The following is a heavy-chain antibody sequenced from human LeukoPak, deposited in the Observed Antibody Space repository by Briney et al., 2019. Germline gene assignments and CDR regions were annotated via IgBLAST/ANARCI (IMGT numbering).Heavy chain of an antibody. CDR2: ISYDGSNK. CDR3: ARGRGGDGYNWLCYFDY. Sequence: PGGSLRLSCAASGFTFGSYAMHWVRQAPGKGLEWVAVISYDGSNKYYADSVKGRFTISRDNSKNTLYLQMNSLRSEDTAVYYCARGRGGDGYNWLCYFDYWGQGTLVTVSS. D-gene: IGHD5-24*01. V-gene: IGHV3-30-3*01. J-gene: IGHJ4*02. CDR1: GFTFGSYA.